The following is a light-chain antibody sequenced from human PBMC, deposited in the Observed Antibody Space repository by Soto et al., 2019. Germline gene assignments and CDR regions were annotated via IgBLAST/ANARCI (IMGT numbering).Light chain of an antibody. J-gene: IGLJ1*01. Sequence: QSALTQPASVSGSPGQSITISCTGTSSDVGDYNYVSWYQQHPGKAPKLMIYEVSNRPSGVSNRFPGSKSGNTASLTISGLQAEDEADYYCSSYTSSSTLYVFGTGTKVTVL. CDR1: SSDVGDYNY. V-gene: IGLV2-14*01. CDR2: EVS. CDR3: SSYTSSSTLYV.